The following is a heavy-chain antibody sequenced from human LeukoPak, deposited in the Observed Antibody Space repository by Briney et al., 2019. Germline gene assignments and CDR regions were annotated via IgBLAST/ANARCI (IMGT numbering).Heavy chain of an antibody. V-gene: IGHV6-1*01. J-gene: IGHJ4*02. CDR1: GDSVSTNSAA. D-gene: IGHD4-11*01. CDR3: ARERLHDYSRTLDY. CDR2: TYYRSKYYF. Sequence: SQTLSPTCAISGDSVSTNSAAWNWIRQSPSRGLEWLGRTYYRSKYYFDYAVSVKSRITINPDTSKNQFSLQLSSVTPEDTAVYYCARERLHDYSRTLDYWGQGTLVTVSS.